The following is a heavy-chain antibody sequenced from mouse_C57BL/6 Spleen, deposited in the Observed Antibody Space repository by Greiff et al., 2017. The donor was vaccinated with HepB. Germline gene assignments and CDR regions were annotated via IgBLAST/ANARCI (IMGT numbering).Heavy chain of an antibody. Sequence: VQLQESGAELVRPGASVTLSCKASGYTFTDYEVHWVKQTPVHGLEWIGAIDPETGGTAYNQKFKGKAILTADKSSSTAYMELRSLTSEDSAVYYCTMVTTDSLAYWGQGTLVTVSA. J-gene: IGHJ3*01. V-gene: IGHV1-15*01. CDR1: GYTFTDYE. CDR2: IDPETGGT. D-gene: IGHD2-2*01. CDR3: TMVTTDSLAY.